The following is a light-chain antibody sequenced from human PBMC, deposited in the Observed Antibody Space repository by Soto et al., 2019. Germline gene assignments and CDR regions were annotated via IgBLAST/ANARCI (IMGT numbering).Light chain of an antibody. CDR1: RDDIGAYDY. CDR3: NSYTNGSAVA. J-gene: IGLJ2*01. CDR2: EVT. Sequence: QSALTQPASVSGSPGQSITISCAGTRDDIGAYDYVSWYQQHPGNAPKLLVYEVTNRPSGVSDRFSGSKSGNTASLTISGLQAEDEADYYCNSYTNGSAVAFRGGTKVTV. V-gene: IGLV2-14*01.